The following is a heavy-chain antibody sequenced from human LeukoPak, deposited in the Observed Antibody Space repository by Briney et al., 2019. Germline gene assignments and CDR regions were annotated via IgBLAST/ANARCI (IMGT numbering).Heavy chain of an antibody. D-gene: IGHD6-19*01. CDR3: VRDLGYSSGWSFDY. J-gene: IGHJ4*02. CDR2: INSDGSST. CDR1: GFTFSSYW. Sequence: GRSLRLSCAASGFTFSSYWMHWVRQAPGKGLVWASRINSDGSSTSYADSVKGRFTISRDNAKNTLYLQMNSLGAEDTAVYYCVRDLGYSSGWSFDYWGQGTLVAVSS. V-gene: IGHV3-74*01.